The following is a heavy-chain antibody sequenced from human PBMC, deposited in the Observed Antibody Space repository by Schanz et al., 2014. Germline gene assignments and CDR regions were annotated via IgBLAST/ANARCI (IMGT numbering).Heavy chain of an antibody. Sequence: VQLVESGGGLVKPGGSLRLSCTASGFTFRDYQMTWIRQAPGKGLEWVSYITSGSAKFYADSVKGRFTISRDNAKNSLYLEMTSLRGEDTAVYYCARENLNWEAFDIWGQGTVVTVSS. CDR1: GFTFRDYQ. V-gene: IGHV3-11*01. D-gene: IGHD7-27*01. CDR3: ARENLNWEAFDI. CDR2: ITSGSAK. J-gene: IGHJ3*02.